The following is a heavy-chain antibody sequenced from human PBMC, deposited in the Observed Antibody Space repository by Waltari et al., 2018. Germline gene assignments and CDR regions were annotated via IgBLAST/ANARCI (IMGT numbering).Heavy chain of an antibody. V-gene: IGHV4-59*01. J-gene: IGHJ4*02. CDR2: IYYSGGT. Sequence: QVQLQESGPGLVKPSEPLSLTCPVSGGSLNHYSWIGLRQPPGKGLVWIGYIYYSGGTNSNPSLKSRVTMSIDASESQFSLKLTSVTAADTAVYYCARLRHFDNSGFFDYWGQGTLVTVSS. CDR3: ARLRHFDNSGFFDY. CDR1: GGSLNHYS. D-gene: IGHD3-22*01.